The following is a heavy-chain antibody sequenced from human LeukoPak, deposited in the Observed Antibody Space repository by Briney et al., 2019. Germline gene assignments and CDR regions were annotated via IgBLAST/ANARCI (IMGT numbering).Heavy chain of an antibody. J-gene: IGHJ6*03. D-gene: IGHD3-9*01. CDR1: GGSISSYY. V-gene: IGHV4-59*01. CDR3: ARAIRYFGYYYYYMDV. Sequence: KSSETLSLTCTVSGGSISSYYWSWIRQPPGKGLEWIGYIYYSGSTNYNPSLKSRVTISVDTSKNQFSLKLRSVTAADTAVYYCARAIRYFGYYYYYMDVWGKGTTVTISS. CDR2: IYYSGST.